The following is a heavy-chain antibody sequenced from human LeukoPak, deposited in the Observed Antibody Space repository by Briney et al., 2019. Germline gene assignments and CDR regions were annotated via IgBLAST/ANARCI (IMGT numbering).Heavy chain of an antibody. V-gene: IGHV3-74*01. J-gene: IGHJ4*02. Sequence: GGPLRLSCADSGFTFSNYWMHWARQVPGKGLVRVSRINFDGSNTNYADSVQGRFTISRDNAKNPVYLQLNSLSAEDTAVYYCARGALKAYYCDYWGQGTPVTVSS. CDR1: GFTFSNYW. CDR3: ARGALKAYYCDY. CDR2: INFDGSNT.